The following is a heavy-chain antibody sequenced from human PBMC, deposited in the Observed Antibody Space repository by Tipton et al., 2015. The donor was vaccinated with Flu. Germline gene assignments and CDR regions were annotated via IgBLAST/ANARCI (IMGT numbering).Heavy chain of an antibody. CDR3: AKDGLLRSLLFDF. J-gene: IGHJ4*02. CDR1: GFTFSTYG. CDR2: IRHDGTTI. Sequence: GSLRLSCAASGFTFSTYGMHWVRQAPGKGLEWVAFIRHDGTTIYYADSVRGRFAISRDNSQSTVYLQMNSLRSEDTAMYYCAKDGLLRSLLFDFWGQGTLVTVSS. V-gene: IGHV3-30*02. D-gene: IGHD5-18*01.